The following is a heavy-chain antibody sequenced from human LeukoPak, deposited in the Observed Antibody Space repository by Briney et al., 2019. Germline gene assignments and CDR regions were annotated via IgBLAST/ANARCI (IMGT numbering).Heavy chain of an antibody. CDR1: GFTFSNYA. CDR2: ISGSGAGT. V-gene: IGHV3-23*01. D-gene: IGHD2-15*01. Sequence: GGSLRLSCAASGFTFSNYAMSWVRQAPGEGVEWVSAISGSGAGTYYADSVKGRFTISRDNSRNTLYLQMNSLRAEDTAVYYCAKDQGIVIWGQGTLVTVSS. J-gene: IGHJ4*02. CDR3: AKDQGIVI.